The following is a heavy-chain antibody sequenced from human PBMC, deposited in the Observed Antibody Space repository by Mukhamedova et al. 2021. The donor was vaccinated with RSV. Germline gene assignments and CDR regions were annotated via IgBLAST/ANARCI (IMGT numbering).Heavy chain of an antibody. CDR2: ISSGGDAI. V-gene: IGHV3-48*03. CDR3: ARENPEDDLWGSYRYDY. J-gene: IGHJ4*02. D-gene: IGHD3-16*02. Sequence: NWVRQAPGKGLEWVSYISSGGDAIHYLDSVRGRFTISRDDAKNSLYLQMNSLRVEDTAIYYCARENPEDDLWGSYRYDYWGQGTLV.